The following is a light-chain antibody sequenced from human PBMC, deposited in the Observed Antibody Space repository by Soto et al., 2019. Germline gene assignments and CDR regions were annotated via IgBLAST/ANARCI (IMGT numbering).Light chain of an antibody. CDR1: QSVSRNY. V-gene: IGKV3-20*01. CDR2: GAS. Sequence: EIVLTQSPGTLSLSPGERATLSCRASQSVSRNYLAWYQQKPGQAHRLLIYGASSRATGIPDRFSGSGSGTDFTLTISRLEPEDFALYYCQQYDSSPCTFGQGTKVEIK. CDR3: QQYDSSPCT. J-gene: IGKJ1*01.